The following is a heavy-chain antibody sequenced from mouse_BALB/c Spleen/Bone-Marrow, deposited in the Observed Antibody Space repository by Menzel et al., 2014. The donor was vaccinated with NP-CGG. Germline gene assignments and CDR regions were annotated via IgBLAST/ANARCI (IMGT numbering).Heavy chain of an antibody. CDR3: ARPDYYGYLNY. CDR1: GFDFSRYW. D-gene: IGHD1-1*01. V-gene: IGHV4-1*02. Sequence: DVMLVESGGGLVQPGGSLKLSCAASGFDFSRYWMNWVRQAPGKGLEWIGEINPDSRTINYSPSLKDKFIISRDNAKNTLFLRLNKLRSEDTALYYCARPDYYGYLNYWGQGTTLTVSS. J-gene: IGHJ2*01. CDR2: INPDSRTI.